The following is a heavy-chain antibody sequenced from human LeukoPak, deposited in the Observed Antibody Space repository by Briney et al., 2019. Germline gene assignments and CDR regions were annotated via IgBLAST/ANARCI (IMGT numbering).Heavy chain of an antibody. J-gene: IGHJ4*02. D-gene: IGHD3-22*01. CDR3: ARDHGPYDSSGYYYSYFDY. V-gene: IGHV4-59*01. CDR2: IYYSGST. CDR1: GGSISSYY. Sequence: SETLSLTCTVSGGSISSYYWSWIRQPPGKGLEWTGYIYYSGSTNYNPSLKSRVTISVDTSKNQFSLKLSSVTAADTAVYYCARDHGPYDSSGYYYSYFDYWGQGTLVTVSS.